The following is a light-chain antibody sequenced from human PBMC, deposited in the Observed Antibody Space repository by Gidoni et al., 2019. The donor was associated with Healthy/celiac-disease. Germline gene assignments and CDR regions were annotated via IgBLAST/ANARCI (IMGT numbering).Light chain of an antibody. CDR2: SNN. V-gene: IGLV1-44*01. CDR3: AAWDDSLNGYVV. CDR1: SPNIGSNT. J-gene: IGLJ2*01. Sequence: QSVLTQPPLASGPPGQTVTISCSGCSPNIGSNTVNWYKQLPGTAPKLLIYSNNQQPSGVPDRFSGSKSGTSASLAISGLQSEDEADYYCAAWDDSLNGYVVFGGGTKLTVL.